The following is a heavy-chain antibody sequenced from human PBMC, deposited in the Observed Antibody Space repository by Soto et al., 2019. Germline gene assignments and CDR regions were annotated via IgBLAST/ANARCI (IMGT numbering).Heavy chain of an antibody. V-gene: IGHV3-9*01. CDR2: ISWNSGSI. D-gene: IGHD1-26*01. Sequence: EVQLVESGGGLVQPGRSLRLSCAASGFTFDDYAMHWVRQAPGKGLEWVSGISWNSGSIGYAEAVKGRFTISRDNAKNSRYLQMNSLRAEDTALYYCAKAYSGSPFDYWGQGTLVTVSS. CDR3: AKAYSGSPFDY. CDR1: GFTFDDYA. J-gene: IGHJ4*02.